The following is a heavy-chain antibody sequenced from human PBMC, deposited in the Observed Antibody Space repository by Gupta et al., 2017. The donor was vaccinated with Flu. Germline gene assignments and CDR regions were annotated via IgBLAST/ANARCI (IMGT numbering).Heavy chain of an antibody. CDR2: IFSNGNT. D-gene: IGHD5-12*01. J-gene: IGHJ6*03. V-gene: IGHV4-59*01. Sequence: WSWIRQPPGKGLEWIGYIFSNGNTNCNSSLRSRVTMSVDTSKNQFSLKLSSVTAADTATYYCARSGNSRSYYYSMDVWGKGTTVTVSS. CDR3: ARSGNSRSYYYSMDV.